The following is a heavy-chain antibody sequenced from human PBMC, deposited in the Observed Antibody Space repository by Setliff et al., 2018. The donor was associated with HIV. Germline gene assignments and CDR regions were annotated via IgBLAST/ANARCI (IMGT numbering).Heavy chain of an antibody. CDR1: GFTFSSYC. D-gene: IGHD2-21*01. CDR3: AKEPSSCSAPRPSLCGYFDS. J-gene: IGHJ4*01. CDR2: ISFGSTYI. Sequence: PGGSLRLSCVASGFTFSSYCMDWFRQAPGKGLEWVSSISFGSTYIYQSDSVRGRFTISRDDAKKSLYLQMNSLRAEDTAIYYCAKEPSSCSAPRPSLCGYFDSWGQGTQVTAPQ. V-gene: IGHV3-21*01.